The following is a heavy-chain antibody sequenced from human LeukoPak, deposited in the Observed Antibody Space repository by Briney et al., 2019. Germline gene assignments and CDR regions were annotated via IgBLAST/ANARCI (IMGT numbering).Heavy chain of an antibody. CDR2: ISSSGSTI. CDR3: VVLYDYVWGRYNFDY. J-gene: IGHJ4*02. D-gene: IGHD3-16*01. Sequence: PGGSLRLSCAASGFTFSSSEMNWVRQAPGKGLEWVSYISSSGSTIYYADSVKGRFTISRDNAKNSLYLQMNSLRAEDTAVYYCVVLYDYVWGRYNFDYWGQGTLVTVSS. V-gene: IGHV3-48*03. CDR1: GFTFSSSE.